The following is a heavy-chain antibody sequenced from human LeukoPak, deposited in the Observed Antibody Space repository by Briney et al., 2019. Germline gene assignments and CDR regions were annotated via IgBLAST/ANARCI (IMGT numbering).Heavy chain of an antibody. CDR1: GFTFSSYW. CDR3: AKDLTQYQLEGSWFDP. J-gene: IGHJ5*02. D-gene: IGHD2-2*01. V-gene: IGHV3-74*01. CDR2: INSDGGST. Sequence: GGSLRLSCAASGFTFSSYWMHWVRQAPGKGLVWVSRINSDGGSTSYADSVKGRFTISRDNAENTLYLQMNSLRAEDTAVYYCAKDLTQYQLEGSWFDPWGQGTLVTVSS.